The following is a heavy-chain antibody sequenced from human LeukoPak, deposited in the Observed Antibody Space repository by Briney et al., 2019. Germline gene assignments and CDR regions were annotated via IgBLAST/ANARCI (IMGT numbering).Heavy chain of an antibody. Sequence: NPSETLSLTCAVYGGSFSGYYWSWIRQRPGKGLECIGEINHSGSTNYNPSLKSRVTISLDTSKNQFSLRLTSVTAADTAVYYCARGARAGYNLEPFDYWGQGTLVTVSS. V-gene: IGHV4-34*01. CDR2: INHSGST. CDR3: ARGARAGYNLEPFDY. J-gene: IGHJ4*02. CDR1: GGSFSGYY. D-gene: IGHD5-24*01.